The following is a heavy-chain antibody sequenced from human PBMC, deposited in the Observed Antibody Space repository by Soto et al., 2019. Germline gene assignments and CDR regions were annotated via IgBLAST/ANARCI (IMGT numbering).Heavy chain of an antibody. CDR3: AFCLLFVDHGLLSF. D-gene: IGHD4-17*01. V-gene: IGHV1-69*02. CDR1: GGSFTSYS. CDR2: IIPIQGKA. J-gene: IGHJ6*02. Sequence: SVKVSCKASGGSFTSYSFTWVRQAPGQGLEWMGRIIPIQGKANYALKFQDRVTITADRSTRTVYMELTSLRPEDTAVYFCAFCLLFVDHGLLSFCAQGTSVTGSS.